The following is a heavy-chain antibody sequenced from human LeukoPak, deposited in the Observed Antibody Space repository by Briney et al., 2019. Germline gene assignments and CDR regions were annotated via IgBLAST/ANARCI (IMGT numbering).Heavy chain of an antibody. J-gene: IGHJ4*02. D-gene: IGHD3-3*01. CDR1: GGSFSGYY. V-gene: IGHV4-34*01. CDR2: INHSGST. Sequence: SETLSLTCAVYGGSFSGYYWSWIRQPPGKGLEWIGEINHSGSTNYNPSLKSRVTISVDTSKNQFSLKLSSVTAADTAVYYCARGRRKTTVFGVVIARPTYYFDYWGQGTLVTVSS. CDR3: ARGRRKTTVFGVVIARPTYYFDY.